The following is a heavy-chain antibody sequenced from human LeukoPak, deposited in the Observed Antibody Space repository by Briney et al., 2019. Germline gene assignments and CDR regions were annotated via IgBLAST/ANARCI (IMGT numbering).Heavy chain of an antibody. V-gene: IGHV3-23*01. CDR2: ISDNGGRI. CDR3: AKDPCSGGSCYSADY. J-gene: IGHJ4*02. Sequence: GGSLRLSCAASGFTFSTYTMAWVRQAPGGGLEWVSGISDNGGRIYYADSVKGRFTISRDNSKNTLYLQMTSLRAEDTAVYYCAKDPCSGGSCYSADYWGQGTLVTVSS. D-gene: IGHD2-15*01. CDR1: GFTFSTYT.